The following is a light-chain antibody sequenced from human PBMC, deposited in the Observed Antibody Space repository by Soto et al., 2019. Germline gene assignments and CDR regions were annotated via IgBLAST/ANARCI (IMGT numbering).Light chain of an antibody. V-gene: IGLV2-23*01. CDR3: CSYAGSSTSYV. Sequence: QSALTQPPSASGSPGQSVAISCTGTSSDVGGYNLVSWYQQHPGKAPKLMIYEGSKRPSGVSNRFSGSKSGNTASLTISGLQAEDEADYYCCSYAGSSTSYVFGTGTKVTVL. CDR1: SSDVGGYNL. J-gene: IGLJ1*01. CDR2: EGS.